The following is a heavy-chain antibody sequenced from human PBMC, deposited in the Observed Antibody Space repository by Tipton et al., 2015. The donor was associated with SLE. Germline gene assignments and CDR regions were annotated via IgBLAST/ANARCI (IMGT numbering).Heavy chain of an antibody. V-gene: IGHV3-23*01. D-gene: IGHD4-17*01. CDR3: AEGLYGDSFDY. CDR1: GFIFSSYA. Sequence: SLRLSCAASGFIFSSYAMSWVRQAPGKGLEWVSHITGSGEYTFYADFVKGRFTVSRDNSKNTLFLQMDSLRAEDSALYYCAEGLYGDSFDYWGQGVLVTVSS. J-gene: IGHJ4*02. CDR2: ITGSGEYT.